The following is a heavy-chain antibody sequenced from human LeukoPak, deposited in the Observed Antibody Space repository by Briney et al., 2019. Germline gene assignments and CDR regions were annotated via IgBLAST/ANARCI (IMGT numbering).Heavy chain of an antibody. D-gene: IGHD3-10*01. J-gene: IGHJ6*03. V-gene: IGHV4-34*01. CDR2: INHSGST. Sequence: RASETLSLTCAVYGGSFSGYYWSWIRQPPGKGLEWIGEINHSGSTNYNPSLKSRVTISVDTSKNQFSLKLSSVTAADTAVYYCARGRAPGKWPPYYYYYMDVWGKGTTVTVSS. CDR3: ARGRAPGKWPPYYYYYMDV. CDR1: GGSFSGYY.